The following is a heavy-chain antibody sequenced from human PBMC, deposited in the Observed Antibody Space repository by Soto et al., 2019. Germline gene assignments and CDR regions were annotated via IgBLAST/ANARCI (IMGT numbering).Heavy chain of an antibody. V-gene: IGHV4-30-4*01. Sequence: PSETLSLTCTVSGGSISSGDYYWSWIRQPPGKGLEWIGYIYYSGSTYYNPSLKSRVTISVDTSKNQFSLKLSSVTAADTAVYYCAREGAAAGNWFDPWGQGTLVTVSS. D-gene: IGHD6-13*01. CDR3: AREGAAAGNWFDP. CDR2: IYYSGST. CDR1: GGSISSGDYY. J-gene: IGHJ5*02.